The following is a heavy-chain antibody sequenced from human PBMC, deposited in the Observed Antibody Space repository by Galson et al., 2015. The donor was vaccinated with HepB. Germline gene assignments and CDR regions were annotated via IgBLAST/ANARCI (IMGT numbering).Heavy chain of an antibody. J-gene: IGHJ6*03. V-gene: IGHV3-48*01. Sequence: SLRLSCAASGXXXXXYSMXXVRQAPXKGLEWVSYISSSSSTIYYADXVKXXXTISRDNAKNSLYLQMNSLRAEDTAVXYCARVGYGDXGYYYYYYYMDVWGKGTXVXVSS. CDR3: ARVGYGDXGYYYYYYYMDV. CDR2: ISSSSSTI. CDR1: GXXXXXYS. D-gene: IGHD4-17*01.